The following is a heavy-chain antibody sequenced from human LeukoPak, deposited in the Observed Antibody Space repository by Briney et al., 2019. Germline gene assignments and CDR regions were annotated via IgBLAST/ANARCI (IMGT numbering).Heavy chain of an antibody. Sequence: GRSLRLSCAASGFTFSSYGMHWVRQAPGKGLEWVAVMWYDGSNKYYADSVKGRFTISRDNSKNTLYLQMNSLRAEDTAVYYCARDPLYSSGWYGYFQHWGQGTLVTVSS. J-gene: IGHJ1*01. D-gene: IGHD6-19*01. CDR2: MWYDGSNK. CDR1: GFTFSSYG. V-gene: IGHV3-33*01. CDR3: ARDPLYSSGWYGYFQH.